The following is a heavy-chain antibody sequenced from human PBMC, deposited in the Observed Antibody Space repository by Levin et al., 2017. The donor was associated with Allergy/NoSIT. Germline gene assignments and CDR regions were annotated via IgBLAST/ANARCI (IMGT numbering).Heavy chain of an antibody. CDR3: ARGGRSNCDNESCYSRNAFNI. D-gene: IGHD2-21*01. Sequence: SETLSLTCTVSGDSVSSHYWNWIRQPAGKGLEWVGRFYTSDDTNYNPSLKSRVTMSFDTSKNHFSLKLTSVTAADTAVYYCARGGRSNCDNESCYSRNAFNIWGRGTMVTVSS. CDR2: FYTSDDT. V-gene: IGHV4-4*07. CDR1: GDSVSSHY. J-gene: IGHJ3*02.